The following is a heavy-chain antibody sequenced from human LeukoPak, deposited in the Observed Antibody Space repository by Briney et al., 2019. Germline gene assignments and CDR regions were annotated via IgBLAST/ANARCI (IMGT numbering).Heavy chain of an antibody. J-gene: IGHJ4*02. CDR2: INTDGSST. V-gene: IGHV3-74*01. Sequence: GGSLRLSCAASGFTFSSYWMHWVRQVPGKGLVRVSRINTDGSSTTYADSVKGRFTISRDNAKNTLYLEMNSLRAEDTAVYYCARGAGWYCGGGSCYAFYFDYWGQGNLVTVSS. CDR1: GFTFSSYW. CDR3: ARGAGWYCGGGSCYAFYFDY. D-gene: IGHD2-15*01.